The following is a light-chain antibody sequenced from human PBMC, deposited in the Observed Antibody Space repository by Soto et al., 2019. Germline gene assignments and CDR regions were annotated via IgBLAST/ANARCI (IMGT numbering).Light chain of an antibody. CDR1: QSVSNNY. V-gene: IGKV3-20*01. Sequence: EIFLTGYRGTLSLSPGERSTLSCMASQSVSNNYLAWYQQKPGQAPRLLMYGASRRATGTPERFSGSGSGTDFTLTISRLEPEDFAVYYCQQYGSSPRTFGQGTKVDIK. CDR3: QQYGSSPRT. CDR2: GAS. J-gene: IGKJ1*01.